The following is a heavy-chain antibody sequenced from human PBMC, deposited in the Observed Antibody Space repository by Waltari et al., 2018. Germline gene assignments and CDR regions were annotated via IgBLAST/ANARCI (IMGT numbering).Heavy chain of an antibody. J-gene: IGHJ4*02. D-gene: IGHD5-18*01. CDR3: AKAAIQLWLRPPHY. CDR1: GFTFSSYG. Sequence: QVQLVESGGGVVQPGRSLRLSCAASGFTFSSYGMHWVRQAPGKGLEWVAVISYDGSNKYYADSVKGRFTISRDNSKNTLYLQMDSLRAEDTAVYYCAKAAIQLWLRPPHYWGQGTLVTVSS. V-gene: IGHV3-30*18. CDR2: ISYDGSNK.